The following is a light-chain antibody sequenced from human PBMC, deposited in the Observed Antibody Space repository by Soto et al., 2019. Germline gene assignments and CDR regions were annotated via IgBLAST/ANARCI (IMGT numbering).Light chain of an antibody. J-gene: IGKJ4*01. CDR2: GSS. Sequence: EIVMTQSPGTLSLSPGERATLSCRASQNVSSSYLAWYQQKPGPAPRLIIYGSSSRASGIPDRFSGGVSGTDFTLTISRLEPEDFAVYYCQQYGSPLTFGEGTKVEIK. CDR1: QNVSSSY. CDR3: QQYGSPLT. V-gene: IGKV3-20*01.